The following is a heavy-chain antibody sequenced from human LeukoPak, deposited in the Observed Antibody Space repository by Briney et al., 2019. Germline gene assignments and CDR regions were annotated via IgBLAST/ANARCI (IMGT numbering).Heavy chain of an antibody. Sequence: SQTLCLTCAVSGGSISSGGYSWSWIRQPPGKDLEWIGYIYHSGSTYYNPSLKSRVTISVDRSTNQFSLKLSSVTAADTAVYYCARGYCSGGSCYSYYFDFWGQGTLVTVSS. CDR2: IYHSGST. J-gene: IGHJ4*02. CDR3: ARGYCSGGSCYSYYFDF. CDR1: GGSISSGGYS. D-gene: IGHD2-15*01. V-gene: IGHV4-30-2*01.